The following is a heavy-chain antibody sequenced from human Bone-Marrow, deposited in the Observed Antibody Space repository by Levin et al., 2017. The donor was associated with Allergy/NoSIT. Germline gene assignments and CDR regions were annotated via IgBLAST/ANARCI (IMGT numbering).Heavy chain of an antibody. CDR3: ARGRNIVVVVAATLGPFDY. D-gene: IGHD2-15*01. V-gene: IGHV3-11*01. Sequence: GGSLRLSCAASGFTFSDYYMSWIRQAPGKGLEWVSYISSSGSTIYYADSVKGRFTISRDNAKNSLYLQMNSLRAEDTAVYYCARGRNIVVVVAATLGPFDYWGQGTLVTVSS. CDR1: GFTFSDYY. CDR2: ISSSGSTI. J-gene: IGHJ4*02.